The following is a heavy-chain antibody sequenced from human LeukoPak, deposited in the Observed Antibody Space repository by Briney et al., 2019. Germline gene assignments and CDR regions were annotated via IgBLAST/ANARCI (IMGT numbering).Heavy chain of an antibody. V-gene: IGHV3-11*04. CDR1: GFTFSDYY. Sequence: GGSLRLSCAAPGFTFSDYYMSWMRQAPGKGLEWVSFISSSGSAEYYADSVKGRFTISRDNAKNLLYLQMSGLTAEDTAVYYCARDERYYDFWSGRDWGQGTLVTVSS. J-gene: IGHJ4*02. CDR3: ARDERYYDFWSGRD. D-gene: IGHD3-3*01. CDR2: ISSSGSAE.